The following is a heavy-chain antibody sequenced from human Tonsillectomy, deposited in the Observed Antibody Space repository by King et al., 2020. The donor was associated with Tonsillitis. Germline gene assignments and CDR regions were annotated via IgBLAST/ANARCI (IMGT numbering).Heavy chain of an antibody. CDR1: GFTFISYA. V-gene: IGHV3-23*04. J-gene: IGHJ6*03. CDR3: AKVFGYYYYYYMDV. Sequence: VQLVESGGGLVQPGGSLRLSCAASGFTFISYALSWGLQAPGKGLEGVAASSGRGGITYYTEYAKGRLTISRDNSKNTLYLQMNSLRAEDTAVYYCAKVFGYYYYYYMDVWGKGTTVTVSS. CDR2: SSGRGGIT. D-gene: IGHD3-3*01.